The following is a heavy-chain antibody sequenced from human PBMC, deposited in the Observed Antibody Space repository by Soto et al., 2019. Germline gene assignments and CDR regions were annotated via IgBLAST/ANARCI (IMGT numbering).Heavy chain of an antibody. J-gene: IGHJ6*03. V-gene: IGHV1-18*01. CDR1: GYSFTNYG. D-gene: IGHD6-19*01. CDR3: ARNRGVAPPVAGNPHYYYYLDV. Sequence: QDQLVQSGVEVKKPGASVKVSCKASGYSFTNYGITWVRQAPGQGFEWMGWISAYNGNTNYAQKVPGRGTMNTDASTSPAQFGLGSLRSDDKAVYYCARNRGVAPPVAGNPHYYYYLDVWGKGTTVTVSS. CDR2: ISAYNGNT.